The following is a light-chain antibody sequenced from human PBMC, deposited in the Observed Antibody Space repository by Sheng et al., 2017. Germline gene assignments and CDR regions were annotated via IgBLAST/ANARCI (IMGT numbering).Light chain of an antibody. CDR1: ESMSYW. CDR3: QQYDSYSSAC. Sequence: DIQMTQSPSTLSASVGDRVTITCRASESMSYWLAWYQQKPGKAPKLLIYKASALESGVPSRFSGSGSGTEFTLTISSLQPDDSATYYCQQYDSYSSACFGQGTKLEI. CDR2: KAS. J-gene: IGKJ2*03. V-gene: IGKV1-5*03.